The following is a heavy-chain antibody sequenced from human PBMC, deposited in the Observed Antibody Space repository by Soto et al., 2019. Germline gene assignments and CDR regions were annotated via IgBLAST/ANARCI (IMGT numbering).Heavy chain of an antibody. V-gene: IGHV4-59*08. Sequence: QVQLQESGPGLVKPSETLSLTCTVAGGSISSYYWSWIRQPPGKGLEWIGYIYYIGRTNYNPSHKRRVTISVDTSKNQFSLKLSSVTAADPAVYYCARSYYYGSGSYLSPPQNWFDPWGQGTLVTVSS. CDR2: IYYIGRT. J-gene: IGHJ5*02. CDR3: ARSYYYGSGSYLSPPQNWFDP. CDR1: GGSISSYY. D-gene: IGHD3-10*01.